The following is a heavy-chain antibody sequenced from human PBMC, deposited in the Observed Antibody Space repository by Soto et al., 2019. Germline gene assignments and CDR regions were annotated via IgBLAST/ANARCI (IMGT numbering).Heavy chain of an antibody. D-gene: IGHD3-22*01. Sequence: QVQLQESGPGLVKPSQTLSLTCTVSGGSISSGGYYWSWIRQHPGKGLEWIGYIYYSGSTYYNPSLKSRVTISVDASKNQCSLKLRSVTAADTAVYYCAIRSGYADWFDPWGQGTLVTVSS. V-gene: IGHV4-31*03. CDR1: GGSISSGGYY. CDR2: IYYSGST. CDR3: AIRSGYADWFDP. J-gene: IGHJ5*02.